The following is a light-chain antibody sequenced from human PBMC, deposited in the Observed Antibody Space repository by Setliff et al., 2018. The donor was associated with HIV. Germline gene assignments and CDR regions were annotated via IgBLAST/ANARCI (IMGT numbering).Light chain of an antibody. CDR1: TSDVGGYNF. J-gene: IGLJ1*01. CDR2: DVI. CDR3: CSYAGSHTFV. Sequence: QSALTQPRSVSGSPGQPVTISCTGTTSDVGGYNFVSWYQHHPGKAPKLMIYDVIKRPSGVPDRFSGSKSGNTASLTISGLQAEDEADYYCCSYAGSHTFVFGTGTKVTVL. V-gene: IGLV2-11*01.